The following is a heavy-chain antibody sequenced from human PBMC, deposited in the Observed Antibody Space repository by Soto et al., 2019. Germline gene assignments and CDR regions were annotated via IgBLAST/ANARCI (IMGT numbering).Heavy chain of an antibody. CDR3: ARQGEYSSSYYFDF. CDR2: ICYRGTT. D-gene: IGHD6-6*01. CDR1: GGSFSSGDYC. Sequence: PSETLSLTCTVSGGSFSSGDYCWGWIRQPPGKGLEWIGSICYRGTTYYSPSLKGRVTITEDTSKTQVSLKLSSVTAADTAVYFCARQGEYSSSYYFDFWVQGTLVTVSS. J-gene: IGHJ4*02. V-gene: IGHV4-39*01.